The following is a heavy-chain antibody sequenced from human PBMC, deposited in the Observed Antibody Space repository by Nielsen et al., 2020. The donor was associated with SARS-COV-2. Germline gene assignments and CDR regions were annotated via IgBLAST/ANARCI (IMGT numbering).Heavy chain of an antibody. CDR1: GFTFSSYV. V-gene: IGHV3-30-3*01. J-gene: IGHJ4*02. Sequence: GGSLRLSCAASGFTFSSYVMHWVRQAPGKGLEWVAVISYDGSNKYYADSVKGRFTISRDNSKNTLYLQMNSLRAEDTAVYYCANYLDYWGQGTLVTVSS. CDR3: ANYLDY. CDR2: ISYDGSNK.